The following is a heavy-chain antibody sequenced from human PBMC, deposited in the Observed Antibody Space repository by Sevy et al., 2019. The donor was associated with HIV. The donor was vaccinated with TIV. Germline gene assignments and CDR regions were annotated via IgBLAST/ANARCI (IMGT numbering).Heavy chain of an antibody. V-gene: IGHV4-39*01. Sequence: SETLSLTCTVSGGSISRNSHYWGWIRQPPGKGLEWIGSIYYSGSTYYNPSLKCRVTISGDTSKNQFSLKLSSVTAADTAVYYCATHALSITIFGVVTRNWFDPWGQGTLVTVSS. J-gene: IGHJ5*02. CDR2: IYYSGST. D-gene: IGHD3-3*01. CDR3: ATHALSITIFGVVTRNWFDP. CDR1: GGSISRNSHY.